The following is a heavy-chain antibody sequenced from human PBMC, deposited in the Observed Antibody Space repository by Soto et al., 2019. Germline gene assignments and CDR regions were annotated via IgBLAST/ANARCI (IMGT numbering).Heavy chain of an antibody. V-gene: IGHV4-34*01. J-gene: IGHJ4*02. D-gene: IGHD5-18*01. Sequence: SETLSLTCAVYGGSFSVYYWSWMRQPPGKGLEWIGEINHSGSTNYNPSLKSRVTISVDTSKNQFSLKLSSVTAADTAVYYCARVRGYSYGPFDYWGQGTLVTVSS. CDR3: ARVRGYSYGPFDY. CDR2: INHSGST. CDR1: GGSFSVYY.